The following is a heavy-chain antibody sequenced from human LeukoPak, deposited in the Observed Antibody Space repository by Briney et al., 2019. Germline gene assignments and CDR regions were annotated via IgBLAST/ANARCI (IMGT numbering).Heavy chain of an antibody. CDR2: ISGSGGST. D-gene: IGHD2-2*01. V-gene: IGHV3-23*01. J-gene: IGHJ4*02. Sequence: GGSLRLSCAASGFTFSSYAMSWVRQAPGKGLEWVSAISGSGGSTYYADSVKGRFTISRDNSKNTLYLQMNSLRAEDTAVYYSAKVGDIVVVPAAPFDYWGQGTLVTVSS. CDR3: AKVGDIVVVPAAPFDY. CDR1: GFTFSSYA.